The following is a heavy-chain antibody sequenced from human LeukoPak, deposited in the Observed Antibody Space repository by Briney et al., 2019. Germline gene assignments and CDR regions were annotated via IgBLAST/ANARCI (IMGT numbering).Heavy chain of an antibody. CDR3: AKDIVVEAAGYYFDY. CDR1: GFTFSSYA. J-gene: IGHJ4*02. V-gene: IGHV3-23*01. CDR2: ISGSGGST. Sequence: QSGGSLRLSCAASGFTFSSYAMSWVRQAPGKGLEWVSAISGSGGSTNYADSVKGRFTISRDNSKNTLYLQMNSLRAEDTAEYYCAKDIVVEAAGYYFDYWGQGTLVTVSS. D-gene: IGHD2-15*01.